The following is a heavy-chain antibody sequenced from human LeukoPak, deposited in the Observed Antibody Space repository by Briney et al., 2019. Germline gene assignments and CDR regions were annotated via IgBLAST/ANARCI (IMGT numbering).Heavy chain of an antibody. D-gene: IGHD7-27*01. J-gene: IGHJ5*02. CDR3: AKAGLGILNWFDP. CDR2: ISGSGVST. CDR1: GFTFTNYA. V-gene: IGHV3-23*01. Sequence: GGSLRLSCAASGFTFTNYAMSWVRQAPGKGLEWVSAISGSGVSTYYGDSVKGRFTISRDNSKNTLYLQMSSLRAEDTAVYYCAKAGLGILNWFDPWGQGTLVTVSS.